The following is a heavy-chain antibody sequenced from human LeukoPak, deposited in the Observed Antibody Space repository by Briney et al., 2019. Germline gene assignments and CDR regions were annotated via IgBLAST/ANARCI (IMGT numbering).Heavy chain of an antibody. V-gene: IGHV3-21*01. D-gene: IGHD2-2*01. CDR1: GFPFSSYS. CDR2: ISSSSSYI. Sequence: GSLSLSCAASGFPFSSYSMNWVRQAPGKGLEWVSSISSSSSYIYYADSVKGRFTISRDNAKNSLYLQMNSLRAEDTAVYYCARDRGGYCSSTSCLSDYWGQGTLVTVSS. J-gene: IGHJ4*02. CDR3: ARDRGGYCSSTSCLSDY.